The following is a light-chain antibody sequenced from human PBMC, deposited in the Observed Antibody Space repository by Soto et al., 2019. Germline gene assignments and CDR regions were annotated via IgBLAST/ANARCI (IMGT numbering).Light chain of an antibody. J-gene: IGKJ5*01. CDR3: QQRSNWPPIT. CDR2: DAS. CDR1: QSVGNY. Sequence: PGERATLSCRASQSVGNYLAWYQQKPGQAPRLLIYDASNRATGIPARFSGSGSGTVFTLTISSLEPEDFAVYYCQQRSNWPPITFGQGTRLEI. V-gene: IGKV3-11*01.